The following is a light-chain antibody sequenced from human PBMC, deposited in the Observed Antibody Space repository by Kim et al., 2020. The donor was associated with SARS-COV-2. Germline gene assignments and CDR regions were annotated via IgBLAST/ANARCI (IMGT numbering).Light chain of an antibody. Sequence: ENVANSCSGSTSNIVHNYISWYQQLPRTAPKLLIYDNNNRPSGIPDRFSGSKSGTSATLAITGLQTGDEADYYCGTWDSRLSAVVFGGGTQLTVL. CDR1: TSNIVHNY. CDR3: GTWDSRLSAVV. J-gene: IGLJ3*02. V-gene: IGLV1-51*01. CDR2: DNN.